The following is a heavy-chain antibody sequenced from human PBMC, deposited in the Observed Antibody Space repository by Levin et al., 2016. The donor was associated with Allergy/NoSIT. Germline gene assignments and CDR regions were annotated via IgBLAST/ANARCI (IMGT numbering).Heavy chain of an antibody. D-gene: IGHD3-10*01. CDR2: IDHSEST. J-gene: IGHJ5*02. Sequence: WIRQPPGKGLEWIGYIDHSESTYYNPSLKSRVTISADTSKNQFSLKLRSVTAADTAVYYCASGELLWSAWGQGTLVTVSS. V-gene: IGHV4-31*02. CDR3: ASGELLWSA.